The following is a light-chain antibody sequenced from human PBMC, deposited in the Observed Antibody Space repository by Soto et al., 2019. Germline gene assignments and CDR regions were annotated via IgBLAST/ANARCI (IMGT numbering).Light chain of an antibody. J-gene: IGKJ2*01. CDR3: QQSYNSPRT. V-gene: IGKV1-39*01. CDR2: AAS. Sequence: DRPMTQSPSSLSASVADKVTITCRASQSISSYLKWYQQKPGKAPKLLIYAASSLQSRVPSRFSGSGSGTDFTLTISSLQPEDFATYYSQQSYNSPRTFGHGTKMEIK. CDR1: QSISSY.